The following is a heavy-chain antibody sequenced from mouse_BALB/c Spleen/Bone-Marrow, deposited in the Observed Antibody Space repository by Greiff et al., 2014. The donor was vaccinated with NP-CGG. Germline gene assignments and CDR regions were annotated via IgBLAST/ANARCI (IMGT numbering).Heavy chain of an antibody. Sequence: DVKLVESGAELVRPGALVKLSCKASGFNIKDYFVHWVKQRPEQGLEWIGWIDPEIGNTLYDPKFQGKASVTADTSSNTAYLQLSSLTSEDTAVYYCARLFGTRDFDYWGQGTTLTVSS. CDR2: IDPEIGNT. V-gene: IGHV14-1*02. J-gene: IGHJ2*01. CDR1: GFNIKDYF. D-gene: IGHD4-1*01. CDR3: ARLFGTRDFDY.